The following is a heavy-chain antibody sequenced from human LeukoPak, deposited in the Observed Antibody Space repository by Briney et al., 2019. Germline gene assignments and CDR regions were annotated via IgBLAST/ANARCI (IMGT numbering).Heavy chain of an antibody. CDR2: INPNSGGT. J-gene: IGHJ4*02. CDR1: GYTFTGYY. D-gene: IGHD6-19*01. CDR3: ARDRSIAVAGFDY. V-gene: IGHV1-2*02. Sequence: ASVKVSRKASGYTFTGYYMHWVRQAPGQGLEWMGWINPNSGGTNYAQKFQGRVTMTRDTSISTAYMELSRLRSDDTAVYYCARDRSIAVAGFDYWGQGTLVTVSS.